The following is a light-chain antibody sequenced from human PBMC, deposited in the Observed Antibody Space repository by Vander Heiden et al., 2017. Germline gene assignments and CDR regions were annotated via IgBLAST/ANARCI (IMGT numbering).Light chain of an antibody. J-gene: IGKJ4*01. CDR1: QSLLHSHGNNY. Sequence: DIAMTQSPLSLPVTPGEPASIPCRSSQSLLHSHGNNYLDWYLQKPGQSPQLLIYLGSNRASGVPDRFSGSGSGTDFTLKISRVEAEDVGVYYCMQALQAPLTFGGGTKVEIK. CDR2: LGS. V-gene: IGKV2-28*01. CDR3: MQALQAPLT.